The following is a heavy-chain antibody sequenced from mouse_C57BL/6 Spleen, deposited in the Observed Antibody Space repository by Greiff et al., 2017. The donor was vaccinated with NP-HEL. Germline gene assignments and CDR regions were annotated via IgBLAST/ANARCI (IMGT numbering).Heavy chain of an antibody. CDR2: INPNNGGT. Sequence: VQLQQSGPELVKPGASVKMSCKASGYTFTDYNMHWVKQSHGKSLEWIGYINPNNGGTSSIQKFKGKATLTVNKSSSTAYMELRSLTSEDSAVYYCASRHFDAMDYWGQGTSVTVSS. CDR3: ASRHFDAMDY. J-gene: IGHJ4*01. D-gene: IGHD3-2*01. CDR1: GYTFTDYN. V-gene: IGHV1-22*01.